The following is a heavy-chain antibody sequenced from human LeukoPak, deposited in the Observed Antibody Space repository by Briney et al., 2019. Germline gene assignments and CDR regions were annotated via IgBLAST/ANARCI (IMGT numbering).Heavy chain of an antibody. Sequence: SETLSLTCAVFGASFSAYYSTWIRQPPGKGLEYFGEINHSGNTTYNPSPINRVTISIDTTKSQFSLKLSSVTAADTAVYYWARHNTVTGCFDYWGRGTLVTVSS. CDR3: ARHNTVTGCFDY. J-gene: IGHJ4*02. CDR2: INHSGNT. CDR1: GASFSAYY. D-gene: IGHD4-11*01. V-gene: IGHV4-34*01.